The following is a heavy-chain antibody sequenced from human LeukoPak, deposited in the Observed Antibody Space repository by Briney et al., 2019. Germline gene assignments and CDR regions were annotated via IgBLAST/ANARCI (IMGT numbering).Heavy chain of an antibody. V-gene: IGHV1-2*02. CDR3: ARDFCTNGVCYTTSSY. Sequence: ASVKVSCKASGYTXTGYYMHWVRQAPGQGLEWMGWINPNGGGTNYAQKFQGRVTMTRDTSISTAYMELSRLRSDDTAVYYCARDFCTNGVCYTTSSYWGQGTLVTVSS. D-gene: IGHD2-8*01. CDR2: INPNGGGT. J-gene: IGHJ4*02. CDR1: GYTXTGYY.